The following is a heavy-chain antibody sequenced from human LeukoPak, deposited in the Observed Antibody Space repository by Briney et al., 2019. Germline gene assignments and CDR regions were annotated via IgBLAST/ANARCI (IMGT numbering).Heavy chain of an antibody. CDR3: ARGVGAPNYCVH. CDR1: GYTFTRYH. CDR2: INPNSGDA. V-gene: IGHV1-2*02. J-gene: IGHJ4*02. D-gene: IGHD3-16*01. Sequence: ASVKVSCKACGYTFTRYHLHWIRQAPGQGLEWMAWINPNSGDANYAQKFQGRVTTTSDTSIYTAYMELSRLTSDDTAVYYCARGVGAPNYCVHGGQGTLVTVSS.